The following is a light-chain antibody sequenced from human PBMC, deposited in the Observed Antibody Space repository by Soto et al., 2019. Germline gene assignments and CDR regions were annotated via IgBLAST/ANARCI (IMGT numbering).Light chain of an antibody. CDR3: QQVYAFPYT. V-gene: IGKV1-9*01. CDR2: GAS. CDR1: RGIESY. J-gene: IGKJ2*01. Sequence: IQMTQSPSSLSASVGDRVTLTCRASRGIESYFAWYQQKPGKAPKLLIYGASTLQSGVPSRFSGSGSGTYFALIISSRQPEDFATYYCQQVYAFPYTFGQGTKLEIK.